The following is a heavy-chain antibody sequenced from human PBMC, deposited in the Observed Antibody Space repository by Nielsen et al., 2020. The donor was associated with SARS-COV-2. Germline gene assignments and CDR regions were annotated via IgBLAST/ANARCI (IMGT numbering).Heavy chain of an antibody. V-gene: IGHV3-33*01. CDR2: IWYDGSNK. J-gene: IGHJ6*02. CDR1: GFTFSSYG. CDR3: ARDLRRSSLAYYYYGMDV. Sequence: GESLKISCAASGFTFSSYGMHWVRQAPGKGLEWVAVIWYDGSNKYYADSVKGRFTISRDNSKNTLYLQMNSLRAEDTAVYYCARDLRRSSLAYYYYGMDVWGQGTTVTVSS. D-gene: IGHD6-13*01.